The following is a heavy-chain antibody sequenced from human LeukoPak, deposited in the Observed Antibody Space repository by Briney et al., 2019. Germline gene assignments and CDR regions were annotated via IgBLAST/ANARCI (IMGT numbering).Heavy chain of an antibody. J-gene: IGHJ4*02. CDR2: ISISGEAT. D-gene: IGHD2-2*01. Sequence: PGGSLRLSCEVSGFTFSRSAMSWVRQAPGKGLEWVSGISISGEATYYAESVRGRFTISRDNSKNTVYLQMYSLRVEDTAVYYCAKDEVPNDYWGQGTLVTVSS. V-gene: IGHV3-23*01. CDR1: GFTFSRSA. CDR3: AKDEVPNDY.